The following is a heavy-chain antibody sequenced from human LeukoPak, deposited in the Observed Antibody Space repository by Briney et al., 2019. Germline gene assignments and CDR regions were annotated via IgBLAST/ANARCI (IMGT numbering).Heavy chain of an antibody. V-gene: IGHV4-31*03. CDR2: TYYSGST. CDR3: AREGCSSTSCPNWFDP. J-gene: IGHJ5*02. CDR1: GGSISSGGYY. Sequence: PSQTLSLTCTVSGGSISSGGYYWSWIRQHPGKGLEWIGYTYYSGSTYYNPSLKSRVTISVDTSKNQFSLKLSSVTAADTAVYYCAREGCSSTSCPNWFDPWGQGTLVTVSS. D-gene: IGHD2-2*01.